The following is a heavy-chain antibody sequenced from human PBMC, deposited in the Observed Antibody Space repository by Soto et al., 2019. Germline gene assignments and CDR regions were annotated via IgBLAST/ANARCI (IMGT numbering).Heavy chain of an antibody. CDR3: AKANPPYAFDM. V-gene: IGHV3-7*01. J-gene: IGHJ3*02. CDR2: INPAGNVQ. Sequence: VQLVESGGGLVQPGESLRLSCTASGLTFSISWMTWVRQAPGEGLEWVSNINPAGNVQHYADSVKERFTISRDNAKNSLFLQMSSLRVEDTAVYYCAKANPPYAFDMWGKGTMVTVSS. CDR1: GLTFSISW.